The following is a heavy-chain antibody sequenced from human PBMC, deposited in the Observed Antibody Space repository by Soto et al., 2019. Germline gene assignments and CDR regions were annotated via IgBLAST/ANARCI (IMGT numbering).Heavy chain of an antibody. V-gene: IGHV1-18*01. Sequence: ASVKVSCKASGYTFTSYGISWVRQAPGQGLEWMGWISAYNGNTNYAQKLQGRVTMTTDTSTSTAYMELRSLRSDDTAVYYCARDESSYYDSSGPSDAFDIWGQGTMATVSS. CDR3: ARDESSYYDSSGPSDAFDI. J-gene: IGHJ3*02. CDR1: GYTFTSYG. CDR2: ISAYNGNT. D-gene: IGHD3-22*01.